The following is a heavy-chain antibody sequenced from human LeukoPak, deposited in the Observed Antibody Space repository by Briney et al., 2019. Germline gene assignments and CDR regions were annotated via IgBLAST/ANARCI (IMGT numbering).Heavy chain of an antibody. CDR1: GFTFSSYG. CDR2: INWNGGST. D-gene: IGHD3-10*02. V-gene: IGHV3-20*04. Sequence: GETLRLSCAASGFTFSSYGMSWVRQAPGKGLEWVSGINWNGGSTGYADSVKGRFTISRDNAKNSLYLQMNSLRAEDTALYYCARGYFVRNDYWGQGTLVTVSS. CDR3: ARGYFVRNDY. J-gene: IGHJ4*02.